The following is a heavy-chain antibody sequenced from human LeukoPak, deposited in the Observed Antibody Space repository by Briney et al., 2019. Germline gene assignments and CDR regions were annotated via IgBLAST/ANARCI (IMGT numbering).Heavy chain of an antibody. CDR2: IYYSGST. CDR3: ARAMGASTSDY. J-gene: IGHJ4*02. D-gene: IGHD1-26*01. V-gene: IGHV4-61*01. Sequence: SQTLSLTCTVSGASISSGSYYWSWIRQPPGKGLEWIGYIYYSGSTNYNPSLKSRVTISVDTSKNQFSLKLSSVTAADTAVYYCARAMGASTSDYWGQGTLVTVSS. CDR1: GASISSGSYY.